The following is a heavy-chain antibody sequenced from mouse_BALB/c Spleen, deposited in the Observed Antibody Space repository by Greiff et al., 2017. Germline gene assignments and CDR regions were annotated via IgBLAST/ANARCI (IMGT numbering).Heavy chain of an antibody. V-gene: IGHV1-7*01. CDR1: GYTFTSYW. CDR3: ARRVLREGAMDY. CDR2: INPSTGYT. J-gene: IGHJ4*01. D-gene: IGHD1-1*01. Sequence: VQLQESGAELAKPGASVKMSCKASGYTFTSYWMHWVKQRPGQGLEWIGYINPSTGYTEYNQKFKDKATLTADKSSSTAYMQLSSLTSEDSAVYYCARRVLREGAMDYWGQGTSVTVSS.